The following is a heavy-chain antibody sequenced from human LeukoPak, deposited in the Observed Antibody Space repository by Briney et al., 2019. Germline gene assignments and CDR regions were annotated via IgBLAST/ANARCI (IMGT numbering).Heavy chain of an antibody. CDR1: GFTFSSYE. V-gene: IGHV3-48*03. CDR3: ARKYCSTTSCLFDN. CDR2: ISSSGTTI. J-gene: IGHJ4*02. Sequence: GRSLRLSCAASGFTFSSYEMNWVRQAPGKGLQWVSDISSSGTTIYYADSVKGRFTISRDNAKNSLYLQMNSLRAEDTAVYYCARKYCSTTSCLFDNWGQGTLVTVSS. D-gene: IGHD2-2*01.